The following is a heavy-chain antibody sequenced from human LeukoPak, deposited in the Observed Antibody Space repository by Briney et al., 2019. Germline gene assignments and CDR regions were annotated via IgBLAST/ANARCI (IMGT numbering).Heavy chain of an antibody. J-gene: IGHJ4*02. CDR3: TKVGVAAVEYYFEY. CDR2: IKSKADGATT. Sequence: GGSLRLSCAASGFTFSNAWMSWVRQAPGKGLEWVGRIKSKADGATTDFAAPVKGRFTISGDDSKNTVYLQMNSLKTDDTAVYYCTKVGVAAVEYYFEYWGQGTLVTVSS. D-gene: IGHD2-15*01. V-gene: IGHV3-15*01. CDR1: GFTFSNAW.